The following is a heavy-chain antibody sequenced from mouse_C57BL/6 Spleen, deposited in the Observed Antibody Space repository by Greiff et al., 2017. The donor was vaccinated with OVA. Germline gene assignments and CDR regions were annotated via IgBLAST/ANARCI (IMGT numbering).Heavy chain of an antibody. CDR3: ARSNPVYDGAWFAY. J-gene: IGHJ3*01. Sequence: EVKLQESGPVLVKPGASVKMSCKASGYTFTDYYMNWVKQSHGKSLEWIGVINPYNGGTSYNQKFKGKATLTVDKSSSTAYMELNSLTSEDSAVYYCARSNPVYDGAWFAYWGQGTLVTVSA. V-gene: IGHV1-19*01. D-gene: IGHD2-12*01. CDR1: GYTFTDYY. CDR2: INPYNGGT.